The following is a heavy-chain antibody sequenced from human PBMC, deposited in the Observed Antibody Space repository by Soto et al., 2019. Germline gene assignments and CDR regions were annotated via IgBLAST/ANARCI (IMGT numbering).Heavy chain of an antibody. D-gene: IGHD5-12*01. J-gene: IGHJ3*02. V-gene: IGHV4-31*03. CDR2: IYYSGST. CDR3: AGASTWQPGAFST. Sequence: QVQLQESGPGLVKPSQTLSLTCTVSGGSISSGGYSWTWIRQHPGKGLAWIGYIYYSGSTYYKPSLKSRVNISVDTGMNQHSLQLSSVTAPDTAVHYGAGASTWQPGAFSTGGQGTTVTVSS. CDR1: GGSISSGGYS.